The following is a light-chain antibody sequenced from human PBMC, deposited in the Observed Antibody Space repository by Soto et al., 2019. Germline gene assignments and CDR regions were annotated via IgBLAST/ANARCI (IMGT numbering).Light chain of an antibody. CDR2: DAS. CDR3: QQYHNCLPWT. J-gene: IGKJ1*01. V-gene: IGKV3-15*01. CDR1: QSVSNN. Sequence: ILMTQSPATLSVSPGERATLSCRASQSVSNNLAWYQQKPGQAPRLLIYDASTRATGIPARFIGSGSGTESTLNISGIKSEDFAVYYCQQYHNCLPWTIGQRTKVEIK.